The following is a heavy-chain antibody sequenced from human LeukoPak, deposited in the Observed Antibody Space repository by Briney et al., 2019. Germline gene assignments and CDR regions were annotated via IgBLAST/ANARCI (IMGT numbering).Heavy chain of an antibody. D-gene: IGHD5-18*01. Sequence: SETLSLTCAVYGESFSGHSWTWIRQPPGKGLEWIGEIIDTGSTKYNSSLKSRVTISVDTSKNQFSLKLSSVTAADTAVYYCARDPRGYSYGDAFDIWGQGTMVTVSS. CDR3: ARDPRGYSYGDAFDI. CDR2: IIDTGST. CDR1: GESFSGHS. V-gene: IGHV4-34*12. J-gene: IGHJ3*02.